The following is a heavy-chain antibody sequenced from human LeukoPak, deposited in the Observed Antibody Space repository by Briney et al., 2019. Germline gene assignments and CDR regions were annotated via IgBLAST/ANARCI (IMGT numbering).Heavy chain of an antibody. CDR3: AREDCSNVRCYGASDA. CDR1: GFTFSSYA. V-gene: IGHV3-69-1*01. CDR2: ISSNNHM. D-gene: IGHD2-2*01. J-gene: IGHJ5*02. Sequence: GGSLRLSCVASGFTFSSYAMNWVRQAPGKGLEWVSPISSNNHMYYADSVKGRFTISRDNAKNSLSLQMNSLRGEDTAVYYCAREDCSNVRCYGASDAWGQGTLVTVSS.